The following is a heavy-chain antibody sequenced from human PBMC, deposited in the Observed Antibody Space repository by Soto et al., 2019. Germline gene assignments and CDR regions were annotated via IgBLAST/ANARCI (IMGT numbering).Heavy chain of an antibody. Sequence: QVQLVQSGAEVKKPGASVKVSCKASGYTFTSYGISWVRPAPGQGLEWMVWIIAYNGNTNYAQKLQGRVTMTTDTSTSTAYMELRSLRSEDTAVYYFARFATRITIFGVVPYYYYMDVWGKGNTVTVSS. CDR1: GYTFTSYG. J-gene: IGHJ6*03. V-gene: IGHV1-18*01. D-gene: IGHD3-3*01. CDR2: IIAYNGNT. CDR3: ARFATRITIFGVVPYYYYMDV.